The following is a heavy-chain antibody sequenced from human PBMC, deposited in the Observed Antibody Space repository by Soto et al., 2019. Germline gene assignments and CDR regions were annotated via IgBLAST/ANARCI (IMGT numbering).Heavy chain of an antibody. CDR3: ARLGSGSYGAFDI. CDR2: NYYSGST. D-gene: IGHD3-10*01. CDR1: GFSISSYY. Sequence: PSETLSLTCTVSGFSISSYYWSWIRHPPGKGLEWIGYNYYSGSTNYNPSLKSRVTISVDTSKNQFSLKLSSVTAADTAVYYCARLGSGSYGAFDIWGQGTMVTVAS. J-gene: IGHJ3*02. V-gene: IGHV4-59*08.